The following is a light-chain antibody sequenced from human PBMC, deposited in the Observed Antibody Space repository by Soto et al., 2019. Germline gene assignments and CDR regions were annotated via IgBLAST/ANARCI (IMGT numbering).Light chain of an antibody. CDR3: QQSYGTPLT. CDR1: QSISNY. CDR2: AAS. J-gene: IGKJ4*01. Sequence: DMEMTQSPSSLSASVGDRVTITCRASQSISNYLNWYQHKPGKVPKLLIYAASSLQSGVPTRFSGSGSGKDFTLTINSLQLEDVATYYCQQSYGTPLTFGGGTKIEIK. V-gene: IGKV1-39*01.